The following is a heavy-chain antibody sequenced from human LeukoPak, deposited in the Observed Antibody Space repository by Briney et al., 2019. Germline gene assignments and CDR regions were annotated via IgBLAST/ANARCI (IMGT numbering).Heavy chain of an antibody. D-gene: IGHD3-10*01. Sequence: GGSLRLSCVASGFPFSGYIMNWVRQTPGKGLEWVSYISSGGTTIYYADSVKGRFTISRDNAKNSLYLQMNSLRDEDTAVYYCARDGPEDYYGSGPPLDYWGQGTLVTVSS. J-gene: IGHJ4*02. CDR2: ISSGGTTI. V-gene: IGHV3-48*02. CDR1: GFPFSGYI. CDR3: ARDGPEDYYGSGPPLDY.